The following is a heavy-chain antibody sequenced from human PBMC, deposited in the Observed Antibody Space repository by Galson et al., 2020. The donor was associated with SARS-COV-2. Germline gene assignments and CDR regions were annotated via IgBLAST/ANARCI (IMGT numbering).Heavy chain of an antibody. CDR3: ARGVDDYGDYETPGNWFDP. V-gene: IGHV1-46*03. D-gene: IGHD4-17*01. J-gene: IGHJ5*02. CDR1: GYTFTSYY. Sequence: ASVKVSCKASGYTFTSYYMHWVRQAPGQGLEWMGIINPSGGSTSYAQKFQGRVTMTRDTSTSTVYMELSSLRSEDTAVYYCARGVDDYGDYETPGNWFDPWGQGTLVTVSS. CDR2: INPSGGST.